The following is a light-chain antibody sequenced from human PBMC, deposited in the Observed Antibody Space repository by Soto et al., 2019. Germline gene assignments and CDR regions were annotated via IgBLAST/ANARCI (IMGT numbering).Light chain of an antibody. CDR1: QSVSSSY. J-gene: IGKJ1*01. CDR2: GAS. Sequence: EIVLTQSPGTLSLSPGEEATLSCRASQSVSSSYLAWYHQKPGQAPRLLIYGASTRATGIPARFSGSGSGTEFTLTINSLQSEDFAVYYCQQYNNWPRTFGQGTKVDIK. V-gene: IGKV3-15*01. CDR3: QQYNNWPRT.